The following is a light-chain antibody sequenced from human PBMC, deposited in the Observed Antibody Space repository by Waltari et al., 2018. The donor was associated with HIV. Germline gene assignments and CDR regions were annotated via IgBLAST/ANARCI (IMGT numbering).Light chain of an antibody. CDR3: LSADTSGTYV. CDR2: KNT. Sequence: SSELTQPPSVSVSPGQTARITCSGDVSPKPYTHWFQQKPGQAPVVVIHKNTERPSGIPERFSASRSGTTGTLTITGVQTDDEADYYCLSADTSGTYVFGPGTTVTVL. V-gene: IGLV3-25*03. CDR1: VSPKPY. J-gene: IGLJ1*01.